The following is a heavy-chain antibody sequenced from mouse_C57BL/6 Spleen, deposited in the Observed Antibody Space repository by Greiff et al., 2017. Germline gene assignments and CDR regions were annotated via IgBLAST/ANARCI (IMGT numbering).Heavy chain of an antibody. J-gene: IGHJ2*01. V-gene: IGHV1-82*01. CDR3: ARLGQLDY. Sequence: VQLQQSGPELVQPGASVKISCKASGYAFSSSWMNWVKQRPGKGLEWIGRIYPGDGDTNYNGKFKGKATLTADKSSSTAYMQLSSLTSEDSAVYFCARLGQLDYWGQGTTLTVSS. D-gene: IGHD6-1*01. CDR2: IYPGDGDT. CDR1: GYAFSSSW.